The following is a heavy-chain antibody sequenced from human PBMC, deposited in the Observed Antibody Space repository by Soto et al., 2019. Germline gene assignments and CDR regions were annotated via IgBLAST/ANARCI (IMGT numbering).Heavy chain of an antibody. CDR2: ISYDGSNK. D-gene: IGHD2-21*01. CDR1: GFTFSSYG. J-gene: IGHJ4*02. CDR3: AKDLVAMATIREGFDY. V-gene: IGHV3-30*18. Sequence: GSLRISCAASGFTFSSYGMHWVRQAPGKGLEWVAVISYDGSNKYYADSVKGRFTISRDNSKNTLYLQMNSLRAEDTAVYYCAKDLVAMATIREGFDYWGQGTLVTVYS.